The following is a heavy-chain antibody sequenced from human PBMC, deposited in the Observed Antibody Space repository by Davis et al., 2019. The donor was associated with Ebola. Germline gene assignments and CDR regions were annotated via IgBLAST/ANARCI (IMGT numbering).Heavy chain of an antibody. CDR1: GGSISSSFYY. Sequence: MPSETLSLTCTVSGGSISSSFYYWGWVRQPPGKGLEWIGSIYYSGSTYYNPSLKSRVTISVDTSKNQFSLKLSSVTAADTAVYYCAITPYYYYGMDVWGQGTTVTVSS. CDR2: IYYSGST. CDR3: AITPYYYYGMDV. J-gene: IGHJ6*02. V-gene: IGHV4-39*01.